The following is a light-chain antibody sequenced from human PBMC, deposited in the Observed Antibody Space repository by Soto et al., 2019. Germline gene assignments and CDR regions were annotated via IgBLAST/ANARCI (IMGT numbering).Light chain of an antibody. J-gene: IGKJ1*01. Sequence: EVVLTQSPGTLSLSPGESATLSCRASQYVSVRFLAWYQQMPGQAPRLPIYGASDRATGIPDRFTGSGSGTDFTLTINRLEPEDFAVYFCQQYGSSPQTFGQGTKVDI. V-gene: IGKV3-20*01. CDR2: GAS. CDR3: QQYGSSPQT. CDR1: QYVSVRF.